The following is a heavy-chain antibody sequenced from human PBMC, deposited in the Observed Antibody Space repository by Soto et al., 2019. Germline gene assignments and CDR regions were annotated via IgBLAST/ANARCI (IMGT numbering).Heavy chain of an antibody. J-gene: IGHJ4*02. Sequence: EVQLVESGGGLVQPGGSLRLSCAASGFPFCSYSMNWVRQAPGKALEWVSYISSSSSTIYNADTVKRRFTISRDNAKNSLYLQMNSLRAEDTAVYYCTRAFRDTAMADYWCQGTLVTVSS. CDR2: ISSSSSTI. CDR1: GFPFCSYS. CDR3: TRAFRDTAMADY. D-gene: IGHD5-18*01. V-gene: IGHV3-48*01.